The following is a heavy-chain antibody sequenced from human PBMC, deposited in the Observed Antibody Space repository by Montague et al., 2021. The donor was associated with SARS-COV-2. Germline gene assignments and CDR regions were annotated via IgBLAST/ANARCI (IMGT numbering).Heavy chain of an antibody. CDR3: AREDRWNWFDP. J-gene: IGHJ5*02. D-gene: IGHD5-24*01. CDR1: GFSITADGVG. Sequence: PALVKPTQTLTLTCTLSGFSITADGVGVGWIRQTPGKALEWLALIYWNEDRLYNSSLKNRLSITKDTSKNQVLLTLTNMDPADTAVYYCAREDRWNWFDPWGQGTLVIVSS. CDR2: IYWNEDR. V-gene: IGHV2-5*01.